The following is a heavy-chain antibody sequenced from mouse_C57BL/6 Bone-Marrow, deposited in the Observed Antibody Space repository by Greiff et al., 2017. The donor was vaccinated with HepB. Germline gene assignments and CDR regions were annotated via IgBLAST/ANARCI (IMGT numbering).Heavy chain of an antibody. D-gene: IGHD1-1*01. V-gene: IGHV5-12*01. CDR2: ISNGGGST. J-gene: IGHJ1*03. CDR3: ARLYYGSSSLDV. CDR1: GFTFSDYY. Sequence: EVKLVESGGGLVQPGGSLKLSCAASGFTFSDYYMYWVRQTPEKRLEWVAYISNGGGSTYYPDTVKGRFTISRDNAKNPLYLQMSRLKSEDTAMYYCARLYYGSSSLDVWGTGTTVTVSS.